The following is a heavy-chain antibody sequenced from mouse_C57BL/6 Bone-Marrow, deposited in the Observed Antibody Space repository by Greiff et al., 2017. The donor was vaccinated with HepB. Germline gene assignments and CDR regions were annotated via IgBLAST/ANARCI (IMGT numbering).Heavy chain of an antibody. J-gene: IGHJ3*01. D-gene: IGHD1-1*01. V-gene: IGHV5-9-1*02. CDR3: TIYYYGSSYSAY. CDR2: ISSGGDYI. Sequence: EVKLMESGEGLVKPGGSLKLSCAASGFTFSSYAMSWVRQTPEKRLEWVAYISSGGDYIYYADTVKGRFTIYRDHARNTLYLQMSSLKSEDAAMYYCTIYYYGSSYSAYWGQGTLVTVSA. CDR1: GFTFSSYA.